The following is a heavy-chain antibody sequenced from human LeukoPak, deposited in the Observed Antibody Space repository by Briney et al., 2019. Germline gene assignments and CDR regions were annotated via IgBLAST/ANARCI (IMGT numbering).Heavy chain of an antibody. V-gene: IGHV1-2*02. D-gene: IGHD1-26*01. CDR1: GYTFTSYG. CDR2: INPNSGGT. Sequence: ASVKVSCKASGYTFTSYGISWVRQAPGQGLEWMGWINPNSGGTNYAEKFQGRVTMTRDTSISTAYMELSRLTSDDTAVYYCARDYSGTYYGGQDYWGQGTLVTVSS. J-gene: IGHJ4*02. CDR3: ARDYSGTYYGGQDY.